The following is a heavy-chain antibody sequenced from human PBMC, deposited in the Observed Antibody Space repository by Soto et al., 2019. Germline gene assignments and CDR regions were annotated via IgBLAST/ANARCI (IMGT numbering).Heavy chain of an antibody. CDR3: ARFGSAAYCFYGLDV. V-gene: IGHV1-18*01. CDR1: GYIFTNYD. D-gene: IGHD3-10*01. Sequence: QVQLVQSETEVKKPGASVKVSCKASGYIFTNYDITWVRQAPGQGLERMGWVSGYTGNTKYAQKFQDRVTMTTDPSRCAVYMQRRSLLSDETAVYYCARFGSAAYCFYGLDVCGQGTTVCVSS. J-gene: IGHJ6*01. CDR2: VSGYTGNT.